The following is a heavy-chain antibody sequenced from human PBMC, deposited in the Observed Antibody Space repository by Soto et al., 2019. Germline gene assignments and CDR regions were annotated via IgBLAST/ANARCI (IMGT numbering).Heavy chain of an antibody. D-gene: IGHD6-13*01. CDR3: ASVDYSSSWYYFFDY. Sequence: ASVKVSCKASGYTFTSYDINWVRQATGQGLEWMGWMNANSGNTDYAQKLQGRVTMTTDTSTSTAYMELRSLRSDDTAVYYCASVDYSSSWYYFFDYWGQGTLVTVSS. V-gene: IGHV1-8*01. CDR2: MNANSGNT. J-gene: IGHJ4*02. CDR1: GYTFTSYD.